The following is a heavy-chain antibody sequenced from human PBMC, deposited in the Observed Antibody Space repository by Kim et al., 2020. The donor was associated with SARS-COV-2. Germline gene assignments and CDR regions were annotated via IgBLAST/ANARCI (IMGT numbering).Heavy chain of an antibody. Sequence: KSRVTISVDKSKNPFSLKLSSVTAADTAVYYCARLTNYDILTGIDAFDTWGQGTMVTVSS. CDR3: ARLTNYDILTGIDAFDT. D-gene: IGHD3-9*01. V-gene: IGHV4-4*02. J-gene: IGHJ3*02.